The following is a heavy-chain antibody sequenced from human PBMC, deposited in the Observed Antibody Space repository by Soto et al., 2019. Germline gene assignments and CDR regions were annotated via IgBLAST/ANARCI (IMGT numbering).Heavy chain of an antibody. CDR3: AHRPVTGTTGERGNFDY. V-gene: IGHV2-5*02. CDR2: IYWDDDK. Sequence: QITLKESGPTLAKPTQTLTLTCTFSGFSLSTSGVGVGWIRQPPGKALEWLALIYWDDDKRYSPSLKSRLTNTKDTSNNQVVLTMTNMDPVDTATYYCAHRPVTGTTGERGNFDYWGQGTLVTVSS. CDR1: GFSLSTSGVG. J-gene: IGHJ4*02. D-gene: IGHD1-20*01.